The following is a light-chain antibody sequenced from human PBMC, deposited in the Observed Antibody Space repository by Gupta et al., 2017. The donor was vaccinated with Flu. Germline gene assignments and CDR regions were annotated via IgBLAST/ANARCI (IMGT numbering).Light chain of an antibody. V-gene: IGKV1-33*01. Sequence: DIQMTQPPSSLSASVGDRVTITCQASQDISTSLNWYQQKAGKAPRLLIYDASRLHTGVPSRFSGSGSGTHFTLTISSLQAEDIATYHCQNVDKLPITFGGGTKVEIK. CDR1: QDISTS. CDR2: DAS. CDR3: QNVDKLPIT. J-gene: IGKJ4*01.